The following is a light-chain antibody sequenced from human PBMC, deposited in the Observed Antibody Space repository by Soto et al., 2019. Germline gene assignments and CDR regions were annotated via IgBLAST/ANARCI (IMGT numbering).Light chain of an antibody. V-gene: IGKV3-20*01. CDR1: QSVSSSY. Sequence: EIVLTQSPGTLSLSPGERATLSCRASQSVSSSYLAWYQQKPGQAPRRLIYGASSRATGIPDRFSGSGSGTDFTLTISRLEPEDFAGYFCQQYGSSPLTFGGGTKVEIK. CDR2: GAS. J-gene: IGKJ4*01. CDR3: QQYGSSPLT.